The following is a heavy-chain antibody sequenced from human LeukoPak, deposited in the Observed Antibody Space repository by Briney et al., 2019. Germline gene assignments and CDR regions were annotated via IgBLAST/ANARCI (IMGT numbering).Heavy chain of an antibody. J-gene: IGHJ4*02. CDR1: GFSFHYYA. V-gene: IGHV3-30-3*01. CDR2: ISYDGANE. CDR3: AKEVDLGYCSGSCLPTIDY. Sequence: PGGSLRLSCAASGFSFHYYAMHWVRQAPGKGLEWVAVISYDGANEYYADSVKGRFTISRDNSKNTLYLQMNSLRAEDTAVYYCAKEVDLGYCSGSCLPTIDYWGQGTLVTVSS. D-gene: IGHD2-15*01.